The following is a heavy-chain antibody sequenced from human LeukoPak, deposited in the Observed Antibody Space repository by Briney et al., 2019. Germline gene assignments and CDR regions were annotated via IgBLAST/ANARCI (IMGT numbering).Heavy chain of an antibody. D-gene: IGHD3-10*01. V-gene: IGHV4-4*02. J-gene: IGHJ5*02. CDR2: IYHSGST. CDR3: ARAGMVRGLFDP. Sequence: KPSETLSLTCAVSGGSISSSNRWSWVRQPPGKGLEWIGEIYHSGSTNYNPSLKSRVTISVDKSKNQFSLKLSSVTAADTAVYYCARAGMVRGLFDPWGQGTLVTVSS. CDR1: GGSISSSNR.